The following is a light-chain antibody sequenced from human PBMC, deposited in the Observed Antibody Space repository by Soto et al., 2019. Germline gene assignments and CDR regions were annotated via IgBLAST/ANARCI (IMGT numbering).Light chain of an antibody. CDR1: SSNIGGNT. CDR3: AVWDDSLDGHAV. CDR2: NNI. V-gene: IGLV1-44*01. J-gene: IGLJ7*01. Sequence: QSVLTQPHSASGTPGQRVTISCSGSSSNIGGNTVRWYQHLPGTAPRLLIYNNIQRPSGVPDRFSGSKSGTSASLAISGLQPEDEADYYCAVWDDSLDGHAVFGGGTQLTVL.